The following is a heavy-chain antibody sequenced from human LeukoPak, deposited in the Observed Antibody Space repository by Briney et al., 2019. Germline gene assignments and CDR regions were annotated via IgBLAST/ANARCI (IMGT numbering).Heavy chain of an antibody. CDR2: ISAYNGNT. CDR1: GYTFTSYG. CDR3: ARDGAAADILGYYFDY. Sequence: SVKVSCKASGYTFTSYGISWVRQAPGQGLEWMGWISAYNGNTNYAQKLQGRVTMTTDKYTSTAYMELRSLRSDDTAVYYCARDGAAADILGYYFDYWGQGTLVTVSS. D-gene: IGHD2-2*01. V-gene: IGHV1-18*01. J-gene: IGHJ4*02.